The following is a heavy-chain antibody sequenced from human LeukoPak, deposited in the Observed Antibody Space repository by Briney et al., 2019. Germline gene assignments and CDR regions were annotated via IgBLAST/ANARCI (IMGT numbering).Heavy chain of an antibody. V-gene: IGHV1-69*13. J-gene: IGHJ6*03. CDR3: ARVGRSRGSLPNDYYYMDV. Sequence: SVKVSCKASGDIFNSYSISRVRQAPGQGLEWMGGIIPMFGSANYAQKFQGRVTITVDHSSSTAYMELSSLTSEDAAVYYCARVGRSRGSLPNDYYYMDVWGKGTTVTVAS. CDR1: GDIFNSYS. D-gene: IGHD1-26*01. CDR2: IIPMFGSA.